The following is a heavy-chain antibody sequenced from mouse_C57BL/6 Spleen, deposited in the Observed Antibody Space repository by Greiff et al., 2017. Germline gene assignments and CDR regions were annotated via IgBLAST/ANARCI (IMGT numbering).Heavy chain of an antibody. J-gene: IGHJ3*01. D-gene: IGHD1-1*01. Sequence: VQLKESGGGLVKPGGSLKLSCAASGFTFSDYGMHWVRQAPEKGLEWVAYISSGSSTIYYADTVKGRFTISRDNAKNTLFLQMTSLRSEDTAMYYCARGYYGSSWFAYWGQGTLVTVSA. CDR3: ARGYYGSSWFAY. CDR1: GFTFSDYG. V-gene: IGHV5-17*01. CDR2: ISSGSSTI.